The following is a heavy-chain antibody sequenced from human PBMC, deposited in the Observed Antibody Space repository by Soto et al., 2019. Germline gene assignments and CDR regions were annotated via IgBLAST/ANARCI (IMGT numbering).Heavy chain of an antibody. Sequence: QVQLQQWGAGLLKPSETLSLTCAVYGGSFSGYYWSWIRQPPGKGLEWIGEINHSGSTNYNPSLKSRVTISVDTSKNQFSLKLSSVTAADTAVYYCARAHDYGDCFDYWGQGTLVTVSS. D-gene: IGHD4-17*01. V-gene: IGHV4-34*01. J-gene: IGHJ4*02. CDR2: INHSGST. CDR1: GGSFSGYY. CDR3: ARAHDYGDCFDY.